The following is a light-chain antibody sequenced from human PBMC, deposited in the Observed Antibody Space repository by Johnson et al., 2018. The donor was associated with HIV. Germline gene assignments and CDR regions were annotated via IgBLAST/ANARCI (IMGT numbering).Light chain of an antibody. CDR1: TSNIGKND. CDR3: ATWDTSLSAGGV. J-gene: IGLJ1*01. Sequence: QSVLTQPPSVSAAPGQLVTISCSGSTSNIGKNDVSWYQQFPGTAPKVLIYDDNKRPSGIPDRFSGSKSGTSATLDITGLQTGDEADYYCATWDTSLSAGGVFGTGTKVTVL. CDR2: DDN. V-gene: IGLV1-51*01.